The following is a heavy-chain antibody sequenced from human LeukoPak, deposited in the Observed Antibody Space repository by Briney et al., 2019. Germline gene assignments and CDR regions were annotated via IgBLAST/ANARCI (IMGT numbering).Heavy chain of an antibody. D-gene: IGHD2-2*01. V-gene: IGHV1-8*01. CDR2: VSPKTGDR. Sequence: GASVKVSCKASGYSFSNFHINWVRQASGQGLEWIGWVSPKTGDRGYAQKFQGRVTITADESTSTAYMELSSLRSEDTAVYYCAREPDIVVVPAAIPPITYYYCGMDVWGQGTTVTVSS. CDR1: GYSFSNFH. CDR3: AREPDIVVVPAAIPPITYYYCGMDV. J-gene: IGHJ6*02.